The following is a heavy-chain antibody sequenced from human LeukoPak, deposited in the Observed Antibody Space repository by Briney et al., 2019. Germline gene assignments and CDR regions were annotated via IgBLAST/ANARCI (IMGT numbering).Heavy chain of an antibody. Sequence: SVKVSCKASGSTFSSYATSWVRQAPGQGLEWMGGIIPIFGTANYAQKFQGRVTITADESTSTAYMELSSLRSEDTAVYYCAGSRDGYNWGDFDYWGQGTLVTVSS. J-gene: IGHJ4*02. D-gene: IGHD5-24*01. CDR3: AGSRDGYNWGDFDY. CDR1: GSTFSSYA. CDR2: IIPIFGTA. V-gene: IGHV1-69*13.